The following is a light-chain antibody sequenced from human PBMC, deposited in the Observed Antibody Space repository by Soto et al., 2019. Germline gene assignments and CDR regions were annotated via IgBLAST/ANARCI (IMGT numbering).Light chain of an antibody. CDR1: QSISSW. CDR2: KAS. V-gene: IGKV1-5*03. CDR3: QQYGSSPPFT. Sequence: DIQMTQSPSTLSASVGDRVTITCRASQSISSWLAWYQQKPGKAPKLLIYKASSLESGVPSRFSGSGSGTEFTLTISSLQPDDFAVYYCQQYGSSPPFTFGPGTKVDIK. J-gene: IGKJ3*01.